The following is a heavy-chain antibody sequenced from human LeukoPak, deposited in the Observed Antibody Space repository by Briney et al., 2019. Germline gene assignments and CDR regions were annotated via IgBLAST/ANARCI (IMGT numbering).Heavy chain of an antibody. D-gene: IGHD6-19*01. CDR3: ARILSSSWYEYFHH. CDR2: IIPIFGTA. V-gene: IGHV1-69*13. CDR1: GGTFSYYA. Sequence: ASVKVSCKASGGTFSYYAISWVRQAPGQGLEWMGAIIPIFGTANYAQKFQGRVTITADESTSTAYMELSSLRSEDTAVYYCARILSSSWYEYFHHWGQGTLVTVSS. J-gene: IGHJ1*01.